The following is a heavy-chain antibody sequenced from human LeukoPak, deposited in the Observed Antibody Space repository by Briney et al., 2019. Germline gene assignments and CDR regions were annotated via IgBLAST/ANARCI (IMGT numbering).Heavy chain of an antibody. J-gene: IGHJ4*02. CDR2: ISAYNGNT. CDR3: ARDAVAGTERFDY. D-gene: IGHD6-19*01. V-gene: IGHV1-18*01. Sequence: ASVKVSCQASGYTFISYGLSWVRQAPGQGLAGMGWISAYNGNTNYAQKLQGRVTMTTDTSTSTAYMELRSLRSDDTAVYYCARDAVAGTERFDYWGQGTLVTVSS. CDR1: GYTFISYG.